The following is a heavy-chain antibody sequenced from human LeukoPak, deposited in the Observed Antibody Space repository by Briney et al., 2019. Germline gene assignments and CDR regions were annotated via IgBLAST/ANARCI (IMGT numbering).Heavy chain of an antibody. J-gene: IGHJ4*02. CDR2: IGPTGSDR. CDR3: AKDLDSSGYYYEGADY. CDR1: GLTFSTSG. V-gene: IGHV3-21*06. D-gene: IGHD3-22*01. Sequence: GGSLRLSCTASGLTFSTSGFNWVRQAPGKGLEWVASIGPTGSDRYHADSIKGRFTISRDNANNFLYLQMNSLRAEDTAVYYCAKDLDSSGYYYEGADYWGQGTLVTVSS.